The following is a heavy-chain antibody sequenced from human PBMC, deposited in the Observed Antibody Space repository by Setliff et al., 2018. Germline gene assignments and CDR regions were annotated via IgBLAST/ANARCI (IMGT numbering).Heavy chain of an antibody. D-gene: IGHD3-10*01. CDR1: GGSFSGYY. Sequence: PSETLSLTCAVYGGSFSGYYWSWFRQPPGKGPEWIGEINHSGSTNYNPSLKSRVTISVDTSRNQFSLNLSSVTAADTAVYYCASSLRGAIDYYFDYWGQGTLVTVSS. CDR2: INHSGST. V-gene: IGHV4-34*01. J-gene: IGHJ4*02. CDR3: ASSLRGAIDYYFDY.